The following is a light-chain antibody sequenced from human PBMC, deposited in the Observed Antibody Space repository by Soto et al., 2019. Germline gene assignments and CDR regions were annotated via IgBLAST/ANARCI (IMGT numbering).Light chain of an antibody. J-gene: IGKJ5*01. CDR1: QSVSSY. CDR2: GAS. CDR3: EQVTKWPRLGLATTFNIT. Sequence: IVVTRSPATMLLSPGERATLSCRASQSVSSYLAWYQQRLGRAPRLLIYGASTRANGIPARFSGTGSGTESTLTISSVQSDDCALDYCEQVTKWPRLGLATTFNIT. V-gene: IGKV3-15*01.